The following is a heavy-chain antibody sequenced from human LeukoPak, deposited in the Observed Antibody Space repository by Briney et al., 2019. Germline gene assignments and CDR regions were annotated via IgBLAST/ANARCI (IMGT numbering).Heavy chain of an antibody. V-gene: IGHV1-8*01. D-gene: IGHD6-13*01. CDR1: GYTFTSYD. Sequence: ASVKVSCKASGYTFTSYDINWVRQATGQGLEWMGWMNPNSGNTGYAQKFQGRVTMTRNTSMSTAYMELSSLRSEDTAVYYCARGRAMAAAVNWFDPWGQGTLVTVSS. CDR2: MNPNSGNT. J-gene: IGHJ5*02. CDR3: ARGRAMAAAVNWFDP.